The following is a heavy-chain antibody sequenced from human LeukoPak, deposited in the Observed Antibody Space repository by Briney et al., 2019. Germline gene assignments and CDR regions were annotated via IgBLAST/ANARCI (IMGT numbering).Heavy chain of an antibody. J-gene: IGHJ4*02. CDR3: ARDHRGVRDYFDY. CDR1: GFTFSSYA. D-gene: IGHD3-10*01. CDR2: ISYDGSNK. Sequence: GSLRLSCAASGFTFSSYAMHWVRQAPGKGLEWVAVISYDGSNKYYADSVKGRFTISRDNSKNTLYLQMNSLRAEDTAVYYCARDHRGVRDYFDYWGRGTLVTVSS. V-gene: IGHV3-30-3*01.